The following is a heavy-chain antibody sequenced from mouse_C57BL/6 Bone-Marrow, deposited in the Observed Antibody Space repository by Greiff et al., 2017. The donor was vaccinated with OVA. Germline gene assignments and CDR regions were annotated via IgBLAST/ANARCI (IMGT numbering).Heavy chain of an antibody. Sequence: VQLQQSGPELVKPGASVKMSGKAAGDRGKDDNRHGGKQSHGKSLEWIGYINPNNGGTSYNQKFKGKATLTVNKSSSTAYMELRSLTSEDSAVYYCARTLITTVVANWGQGTTLTVSS. V-gene: IGHV1-22*01. CDR3: ARTLITTVVAN. D-gene: IGHD1-1*01. CDR2: INPNNGGT. CDR1: GDRGKDDN. J-gene: IGHJ2*01.